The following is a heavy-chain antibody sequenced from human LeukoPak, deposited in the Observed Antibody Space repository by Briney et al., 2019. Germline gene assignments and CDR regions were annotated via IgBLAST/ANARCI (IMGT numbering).Heavy chain of an antibody. CDR3: AKAGYTSSWFDY. V-gene: IGHV3-30-3*01. CDR2: ISYDGNNK. J-gene: IGHJ5*01. D-gene: IGHD6-13*01. CDR1: EFTFSTYA. Sequence: GGSLRLSCAASEFTFSTYAVHWVRQAPGKGLEWVAAISYDGNNKYYADSVKGRFTISRDNSKNTLYLQMNSLRAEDTAVFYCAKAGYTSSWFDYWGQGTLVTVSS.